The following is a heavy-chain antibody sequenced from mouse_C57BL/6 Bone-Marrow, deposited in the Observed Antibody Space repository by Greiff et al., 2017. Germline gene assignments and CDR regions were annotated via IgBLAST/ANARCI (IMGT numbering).Heavy chain of an antibody. J-gene: IGHJ3*01. CDR2: IHPNSGST. CDR3: ASGSSGYVFAY. CDR1: GYTFTSYW. D-gene: IGHD3-2*02. V-gene: IGHV1-64*01. Sequence: QVQLQQPGAELVKPGASVSLSCKASGYTFTSYWMHWVKQRPGQGLEWIGMIHPNSGSTNYNEKFKSKATLTVDKSSSTAYMQLSSLTSEDSAVYYCASGSSGYVFAYWGQGTLVTVSA.